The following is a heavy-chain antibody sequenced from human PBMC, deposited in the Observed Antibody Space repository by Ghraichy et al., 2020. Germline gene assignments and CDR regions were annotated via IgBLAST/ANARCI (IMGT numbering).Heavy chain of an antibody. V-gene: IGHV4-31*03. CDR2: IYYSGST. J-gene: IGHJ6*02. CDR3: ARDYAVAGLYYYYGMDV. Sequence: SETLSLTCTVSGGSISSGGYYWSWIRQHPGKGLEWIGYIYYSGSTYYNPSLKSRVTISVDTSKNQFSLKLSSVTAADTAVYYYARDYAVAGLYYYYGMDVWGQGTTVTVSS. CDR1: GGSISSGGYY. D-gene: IGHD6-19*01.